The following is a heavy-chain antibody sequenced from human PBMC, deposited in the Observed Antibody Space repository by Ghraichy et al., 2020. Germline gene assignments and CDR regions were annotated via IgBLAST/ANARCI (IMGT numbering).Heavy chain of an antibody. CDR1: GFTFSRYG. CDR2: TSYDGSNK. V-gene: IGHV3-30*18. Sequence: GGSLRLSCAASGFTFSRYGMHWVRQAPGKGLEWAAVTSYDGSNKLYGGSVQGRFTISRDNSKNTLFLHMNSLRPEDTAVYYCAKERDTSGYYSFRGDYYGMDVWGQGTTVTVSS. CDR3: AKERDTSGYYSFRGDYYGMDV. J-gene: IGHJ6*02. D-gene: IGHD3-22*01.